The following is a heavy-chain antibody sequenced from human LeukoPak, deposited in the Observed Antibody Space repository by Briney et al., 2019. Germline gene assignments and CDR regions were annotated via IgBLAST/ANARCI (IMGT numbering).Heavy chain of an antibody. V-gene: IGHV4-39*07. D-gene: IGHD4-23*01. CDR2: IYYSGNT. Sequence: PSETLSLTCTVSGGSISSRSYYWSWIRQAPGKGLEWIGSIYYSGNTYYNSSLKSRVTISLDTSKNQFSLNLFSVTAADTAVYYCARAKWGYGGYPYYFDYWGQGTLVTVSS. CDR3: ARAKWGYGGYPYYFDY. CDR1: GGSISSRSYY. J-gene: IGHJ4*02.